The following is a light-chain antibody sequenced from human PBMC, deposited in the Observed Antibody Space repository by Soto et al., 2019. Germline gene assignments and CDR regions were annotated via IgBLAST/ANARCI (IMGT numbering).Light chain of an antibody. CDR3: QQYSNRPLT. CDR2: GAS. Sequence: EIVMTQSPATLSVSPGERATLSCRASQSVSSNLAWYQQKPGQAPRLLIYGASTRAIGIPARFSGSGSGTEFTLTISSLQSEDFAVYCCQQYSNRPLTVGQGTKVDIK. J-gene: IGKJ1*01. V-gene: IGKV3-15*01. CDR1: QSVSSN.